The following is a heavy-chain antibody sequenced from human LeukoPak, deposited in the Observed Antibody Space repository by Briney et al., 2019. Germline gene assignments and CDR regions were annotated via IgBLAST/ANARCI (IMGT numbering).Heavy chain of an antibody. CDR3: ARDDVDTPPFDY. J-gene: IGHJ4*02. V-gene: IGHV4-4*07. Sequence: PSETLSLTCTVSGAPINSYYWRWIRQPAGKGLEWIGRNYVSGSSVYNPSPKSPVTQSDDPSKKHISLTLNAVDAPDTGGHYCARDDVDTPPFDYLGQGTLVTVSS. CDR2: NYVSGSS. D-gene: IGHD5-18*01. CDR1: GAPINSYY.